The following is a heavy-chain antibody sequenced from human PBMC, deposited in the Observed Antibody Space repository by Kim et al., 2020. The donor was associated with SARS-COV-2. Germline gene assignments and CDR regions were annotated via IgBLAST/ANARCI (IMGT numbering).Heavy chain of an antibody. CDR3: ARGSVQLDLIPFDY. D-gene: IGHD1-1*01. CDR2: ISSSSSYT. CDR1: GFTFSDYY. Sequence: GGSLRLSCAASGFTFSDYYMSWIRQAPGKGLEWVSYISSSSSYTNYADSVKGRFTISRDNAKNSLYLQMNSLRAEDTAVYYCARGSVQLDLIPFDYWGQGTLVTVSS. V-gene: IGHV3-11*05. J-gene: IGHJ4*02.